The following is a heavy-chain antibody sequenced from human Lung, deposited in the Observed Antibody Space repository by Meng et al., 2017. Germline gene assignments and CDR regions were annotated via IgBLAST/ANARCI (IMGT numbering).Heavy chain of an antibody. D-gene: IGHD5-12*01. CDR1: GYTFTSYD. J-gene: IGHJ4*02. Sequence: ASVKVSCKASGYTFTSYDINWVRQATGQGLEWMGWMNTNSGNTGSAQKVQGRITLTWDTSISTAYMELSSLRAEDTAVYYCAREGLDSWGQGTLVTVSS. V-gene: IGHV1-8*03. CDR2: MNTNSGNT. CDR3: AREGLDS.